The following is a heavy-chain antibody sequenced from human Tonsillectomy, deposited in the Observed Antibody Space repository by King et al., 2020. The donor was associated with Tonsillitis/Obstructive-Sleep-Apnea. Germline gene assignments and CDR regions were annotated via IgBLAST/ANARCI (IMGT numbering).Heavy chain of an antibody. CDR2: ISYDGSNK. D-gene: IGHD2-2*01. CDR3: ARVHKEQYQLGGYNSYYYYMDV. V-gene: IGHV3-30*01. J-gene: IGHJ6*03. Sequence: QLVQSGGGVVQPGRSLRLSCAASGFTFSSYAMHWVRQAPGKGLEWVAVISYDGSNKYYADSVKGRFTISRDNSKNTLYLQMNSLRAEDTAVYYCARVHKEQYQLGGYNSYYYYMDVWGKGTTVTVSS. CDR1: GFTFSSYA.